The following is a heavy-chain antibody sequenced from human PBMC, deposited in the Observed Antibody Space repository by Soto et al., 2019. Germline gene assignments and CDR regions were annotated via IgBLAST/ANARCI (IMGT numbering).Heavy chain of an antibody. CDR2: IYYSGST. D-gene: IGHD3-22*01. V-gene: IGHV4-59*01. J-gene: IGHJ3*02. CDR1: GGSISSYY. CDR3: ARAAPYYDSSGYYAFDI. Sequence: SESISLTCTVSGGSISSYYWSWIRQPPGKGLEWIGYIYYSGSTNYNPSLKSRVTISVDTSKNQFSLKLSSVTAADTAVYYCARAAPYYDSSGYYAFDIWGQGTMVTVSS.